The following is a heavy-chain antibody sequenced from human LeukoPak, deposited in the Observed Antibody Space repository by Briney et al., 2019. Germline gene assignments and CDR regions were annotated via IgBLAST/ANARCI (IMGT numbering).Heavy chain of an antibody. V-gene: IGHV3-30*18. J-gene: IGHJ4*02. Sequence: GRSLRLSCAASGFTFSTYGLHWVRQAPGKGLEWVALISYDGSNKNYADSVKGRFTISRDNSKNTLYLQMNSLRAEDTAVYYCAKDTAGYTYGFGYFDYWGQGTLVTVSS. CDR3: AKDTAGYTYGFGYFDY. CDR1: GFTFSTYG. CDR2: ISYDGSNK. D-gene: IGHD5-18*01.